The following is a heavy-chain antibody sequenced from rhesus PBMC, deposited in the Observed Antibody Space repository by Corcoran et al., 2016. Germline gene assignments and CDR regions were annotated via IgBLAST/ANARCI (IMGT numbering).Heavy chain of an antibody. V-gene: IGHV4-76*01. CDR3: ARNTPGIQRKHYSFDY. D-gene: IGHD5-42*01. Sequence: QVQLQESGPGLVKPSETLSLTCAVSGGSISGDYDWTWIRHPPGKGLEWIGYIYGGTWSTNYNPSRKNRVTFSKDPSKNQFALKLRSVTAADTAVYFCARNTPGIQRKHYSFDYWGQGVLVTVSS. CDR2: IYGGTWST. J-gene: IGHJ4*01. CDR1: GGSISGDYD.